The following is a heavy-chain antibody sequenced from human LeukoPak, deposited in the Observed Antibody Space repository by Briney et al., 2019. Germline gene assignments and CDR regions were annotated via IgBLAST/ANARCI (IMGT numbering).Heavy chain of an antibody. CDR2: INHSGST. CDR3: ARGLRYYYGSGSYPPARPFDY. CDR1: GGSSSGYY. D-gene: IGHD3-10*01. V-gene: IGHV4-34*01. J-gene: IGHJ4*02. Sequence: SETLSLTCAVYGGSSSGYYWSWIRQPPGKGLEWIGEINHSGSTNYNPSLKSRVTISVDTSKNQFSLKLSSVTAADTAVYYCARGLRYYYGSGSYPPARPFDYWGQGTLVTVSS.